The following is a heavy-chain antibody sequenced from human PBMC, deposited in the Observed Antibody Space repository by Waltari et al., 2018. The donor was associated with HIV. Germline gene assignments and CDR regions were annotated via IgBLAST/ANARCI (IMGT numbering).Heavy chain of an antibody. CDR1: GDSISSGGSY. V-gene: IGHV4-31*03. Sequence: QVQLQESGPGLVKPSQTLSLTCTVSGDSISSGGSYCSWIRQHPGKGLEWIGYIYYSGSSHYNPSLKSRVTISVDTSKNQFSLNLSSVTAADTAVYYCARANLNDYFYGMDVWGQGTTVTVSS. CDR3: ARANLNDYFYGMDV. CDR2: IYYSGSS. D-gene: IGHD2-8*01. J-gene: IGHJ6*02.